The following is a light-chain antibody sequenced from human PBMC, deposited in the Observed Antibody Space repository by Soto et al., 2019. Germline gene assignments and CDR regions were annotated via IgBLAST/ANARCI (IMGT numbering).Light chain of an antibody. Sequence: EIVMTQSPATLSVSPGEGATLACRASQSVSSNLAWYQQKADQAPRLLIYGASTRATGIPARFSGSGSGTELTLTISSLQSEDFAVYYCQQYNNWPWTFGQGTKVGIK. CDR3: QQYNNWPWT. J-gene: IGKJ1*01. CDR1: QSVSSN. V-gene: IGKV3-15*01. CDR2: GAS.